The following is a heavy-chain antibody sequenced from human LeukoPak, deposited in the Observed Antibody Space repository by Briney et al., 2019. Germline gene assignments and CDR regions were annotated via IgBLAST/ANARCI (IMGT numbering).Heavy chain of an antibody. J-gene: IGHJ4*02. D-gene: IGHD4-17*01. CDR1: RFTFSSYS. V-gene: IGHV3-21*01. Sequence: GGSLILSCAPSRFTFSSYSMSWVRQAPGKGLQWVSSITSSSSHIYYADPVKGRFTISRDNAKISLYLQMNSLRAEDTAVYYCARVRATVTPFDYWGQGTLVTVAS. CDR2: ITSSSSHI. CDR3: ARVRATVTPFDY.